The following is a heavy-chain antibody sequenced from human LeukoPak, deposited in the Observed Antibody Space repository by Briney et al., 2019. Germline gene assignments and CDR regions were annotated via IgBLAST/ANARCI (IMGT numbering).Heavy chain of an antibody. Sequence: PGGSLRLSCVFSGFTFSNYWMSWVRQAPGKGLEWVSVICANDGNTYYADAVKGRFTISRDNSKDTLYLQMDSLRAEDTAVYYCAKGSGSSCYSPCDYWGQGILVTVSS. J-gene: IGHJ4*02. D-gene: IGHD2-15*01. CDR2: ICANDGNT. CDR1: GFTFSNYW. CDR3: AKGSGSSCYSPCDY. V-gene: IGHV3-23*01.